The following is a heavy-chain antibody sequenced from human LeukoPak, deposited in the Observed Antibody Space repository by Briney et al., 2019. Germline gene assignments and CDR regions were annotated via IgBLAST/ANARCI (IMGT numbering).Heavy chain of an antibody. CDR3: ARGDSSSWYYFDY. J-gene: IGHJ4*02. CDR1: GFAINTNY. CDR2: TYFGGTT. V-gene: IGHV3-53*01. Sequence: GGSLRLSCVASGFAINTNYMNWVRQAPGKELEWVSITYFGGTTYYADSVKGRFTISRDNSKNTLYLQMNSLRAEDTAVYYCARGDSSSWYYFDYWGQGTLVTVSS. D-gene: IGHD6-13*01.